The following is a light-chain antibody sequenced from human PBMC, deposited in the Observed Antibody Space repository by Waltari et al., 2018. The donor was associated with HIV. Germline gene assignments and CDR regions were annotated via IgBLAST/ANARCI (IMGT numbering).Light chain of an antibody. CDR3: QQYNTWWT. CDR2: GAS. CDR1: QSVRYK. V-gene: IGKV3-15*01. J-gene: IGKJ1*01. Sequence: EIVMTQSPALLSVSPGERASLSSRASQSVRYKLAWYQQKPGQAPRRLIYGASIRATGIPARFSGSGSGTDFSLTISSLQSEDSAVYYCQQYNTWWTFGQGTKVEFK.